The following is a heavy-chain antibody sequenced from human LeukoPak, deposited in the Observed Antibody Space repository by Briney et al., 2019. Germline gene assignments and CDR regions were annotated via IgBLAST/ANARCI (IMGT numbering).Heavy chain of an antibody. V-gene: IGHV3-72*01. J-gene: IGHJ4*02. CDR1: GFSFSDHY. D-gene: IGHD6-19*01. Sequence: GGSLRLSCEASGFSFSDHYMDWVRQAPWKGLHWVGRIRNKDHSYSTEYAASVKGRFSISRDDSKNSVYLQMNSLRTDGTAVYYCIRVSSSGWLEYWGQGTLVTVSS. CDR2: IRNKDHSYST. CDR3: IRVSSSGWLEY.